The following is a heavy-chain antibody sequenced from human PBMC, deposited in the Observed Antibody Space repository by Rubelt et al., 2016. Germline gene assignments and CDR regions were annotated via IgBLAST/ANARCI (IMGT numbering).Heavy chain of an antibody. CDR1: GGSISSSSYY. CDR2: IYYLGST. V-gene: IGHV4-39*07. CDR3: AGGRGNWNDPSCSDY. Sequence: QLQLQESGPGLVKPSETLSLTCTVSGGSISSSSYYWGWIRQPPGKGLEWIGSIYYLGSTYYNPSLKSRVTISVDRTKNQFSRKLSDVTAADTAAYYWAGGRGNWNDPSCSDYWGQGTLVTVS. D-gene: IGHD1-20*01. J-gene: IGHJ4*02.